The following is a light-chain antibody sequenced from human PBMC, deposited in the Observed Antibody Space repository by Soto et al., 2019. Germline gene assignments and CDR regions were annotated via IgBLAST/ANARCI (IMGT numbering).Light chain of an antibody. CDR3: CSYSTSSALPYV. J-gene: IGLJ1*01. V-gene: IGLV2-14*01. CDR1: NNDVGDYNY. Sequence: QSALTQPASVSGSPGQSITISCTGTNNDVGDYNYVSWYQQYPGKAPKLMIYDVSTRPSGVSGRFAGSKSDNTASLTISGLQPEDEADYYCCSYSTSSALPYVFGSGTKLTVL. CDR2: DVS.